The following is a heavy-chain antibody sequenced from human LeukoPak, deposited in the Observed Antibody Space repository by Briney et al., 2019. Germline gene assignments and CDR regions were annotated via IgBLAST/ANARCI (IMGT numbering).Heavy chain of an antibody. CDR1: GGSFSSYY. D-gene: IGHD2-2*01. CDR2: INHSGST. CDR3: ARQSGGGYASIDY. J-gene: IGHJ4*02. V-gene: IGHV4-34*01. Sequence: KTSETLSLTCAVYGGSFSSYYWSWIRQPPGKGLEWIGEINHSGSTNYNPSLKSRVTISVDTSKNQFSLKLSSVTAADTAVYYCARQSGGGYASIDYRGQGTLVTVSS.